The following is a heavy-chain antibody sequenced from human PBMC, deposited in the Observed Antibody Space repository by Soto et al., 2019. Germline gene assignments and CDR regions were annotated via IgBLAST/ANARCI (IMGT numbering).Heavy chain of an antibody. CDR1: GGTFSSYA. Sequence: SVKVSCQASGGTFSSYAISWVRQAPGQGLEWMGGIIPIFGTANYAQKFQGRVTITADESTSTAYMELSSLRSEDTAVYYCVRDRYDSSGYVIIDAFDIWGQGTMVTVSS. J-gene: IGHJ3*02. V-gene: IGHV1-69*13. CDR3: VRDRYDSSGYVIIDAFDI. D-gene: IGHD3-22*01. CDR2: IIPIFGTA.